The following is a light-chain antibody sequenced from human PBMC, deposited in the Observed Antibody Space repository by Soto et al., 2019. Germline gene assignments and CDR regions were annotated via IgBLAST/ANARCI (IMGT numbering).Light chain of an antibody. Sequence: QSVLIQPPSASGTPGQRVTMSCSGSSSNIGSKTVNWYQQLPGMAPKLLIHSDNQRPSGVPDRLSGSKSGTSASLAISGLQSEDEADYYCAAWDDSLKTMAFGGGTKVTVL. J-gene: IGLJ2*01. CDR2: SDN. V-gene: IGLV1-44*01. CDR3: AAWDDSLKTMA. CDR1: SSNIGSKT.